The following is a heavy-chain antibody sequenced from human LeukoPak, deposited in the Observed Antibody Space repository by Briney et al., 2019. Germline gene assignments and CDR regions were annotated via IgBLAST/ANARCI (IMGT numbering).Heavy chain of an antibody. Sequence: GGSLRLSCAASGFTFTNHIMHWVRQAPGKGLEWVASIATDGSQTFYRGSVKGRFTISRDNSENKLYLQMNSLRAEDTAVYSCARERQDTIVHTGAFDFWGQGTMLSVSS. J-gene: IGHJ3*01. CDR3: ARERQDTIVHTGAFDF. D-gene: IGHD1-14*01. CDR1: GFTFTNHI. CDR2: IATDGSQT. V-gene: IGHV3-30-3*01.